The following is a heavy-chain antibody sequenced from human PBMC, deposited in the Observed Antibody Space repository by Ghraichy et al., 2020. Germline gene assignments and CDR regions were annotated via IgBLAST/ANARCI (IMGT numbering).Heavy chain of an antibody. V-gene: IGHV1-18*01. CDR2: VSPYNGNT. D-gene: IGHD6-13*01. J-gene: IGHJ4*02. Sequence: ASVKVSCKASGYSFSTYGISWVRQAPGQGLEWLGWVSPYNGNTNYAPKIQDRVTMTTDTSTSTAYMELTSQRSDDTAMYFCARDRGTIATAGNFDWWGQGTLVTVSS. CDR1: GYSFSTYG. CDR3: ARDRGTIATAGNFDW.